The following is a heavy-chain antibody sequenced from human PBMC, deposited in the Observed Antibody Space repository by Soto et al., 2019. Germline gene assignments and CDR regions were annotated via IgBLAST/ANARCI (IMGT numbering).Heavy chain of an antibody. CDR3: ARGTLTSIDMVDY. V-gene: IGHV3-74*01. CDR1: GFTFSSYW. Sequence: EVQLVESGGALVQPGGSLRLSCAASGFTFSSYWMHWVRQGPGKGLVWDSRISGAGTRTNYADSVRGRFTVSRDNAKNTLYLQINSLTAEVTAVYYCARGTLTSIDMVDYWGQGTLVTVSS. CDR2: ISGAGTRT. J-gene: IGHJ4*02. D-gene: IGHD2-21*01.